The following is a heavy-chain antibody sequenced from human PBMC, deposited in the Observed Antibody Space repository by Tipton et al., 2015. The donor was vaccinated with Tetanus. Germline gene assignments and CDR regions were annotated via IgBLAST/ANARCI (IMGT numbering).Heavy chain of an antibody. CDR2: INNSGGNK. V-gene: IGHV3-23*01. Sequence: GLVKPSETLSLTCTVSGGSVRSGSYYWNWVRQAPGKGLEWVAGINNSGGNKYFADSVKGRFTISRDNSKNTVYLQMNSLRAEDTAVYYCAKDYEWRRFYTYDSSSSGRGGHFDHWGQGIQVTVSS. CDR1: GGSVRSGSYY. D-gene: IGHD3-22*01. J-gene: IGHJ4*02. CDR3: AKDYEWRRFYTYDSSSSGRGGHFDH.